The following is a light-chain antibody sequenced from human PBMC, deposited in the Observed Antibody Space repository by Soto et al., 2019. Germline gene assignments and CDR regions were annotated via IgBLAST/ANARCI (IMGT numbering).Light chain of an antibody. J-gene: IGKJ3*01. CDR2: GAS. Sequence: EIVLTQSPGTLSLSPGERATLSCSASQSVSSNNLAWYQQRPGQAPSVAIYGASTRATGIPERFRGSGSGTDLTLTISRMEPEDFAVYYCQQYGRSPFTFGHGTQVDSK. V-gene: IGKV3-20*01. CDR1: QSVSSNN. CDR3: QQYGRSPFT.